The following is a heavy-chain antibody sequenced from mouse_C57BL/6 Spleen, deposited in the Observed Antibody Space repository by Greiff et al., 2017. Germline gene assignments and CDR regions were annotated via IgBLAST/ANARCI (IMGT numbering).Heavy chain of an antibody. CDR2: ISYDGSN. D-gene: IGHD2-3*01. CDR3: ARGGDGYRGYFDY. CDR1: GYSITSGYY. V-gene: IGHV3-6*01. J-gene: IGHJ2*01. Sequence: EVQLQESGPGLVKPSQSLSLTCSVTGYSITSGYYWNWIRQFPGNKLEWMGYISYDGSNNYNPSLKNRISITRDTSKNQLFLKLNSVTTEDTATYYCARGGDGYRGYFDYWGQGTTLTVSS.